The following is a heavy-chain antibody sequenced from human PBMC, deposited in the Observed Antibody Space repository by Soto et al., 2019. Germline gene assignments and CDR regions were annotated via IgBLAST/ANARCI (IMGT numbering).Heavy chain of an antibody. Sequence: GSLRLSCTASGFTFRTYSMTWVRQAPGKGLEWVSSIHGSGTFICYADSVKGRFTISRDDAKNSLYLQMNSLRAEDTAVYYCARAIRGGVIRDWGQGTLVTVSS. V-gene: IGHV3-21*01. CDR3: ARAIRGGVIRD. CDR1: GFTFRTYS. CDR2: IHGSGTFI. D-gene: IGHD3-3*01. J-gene: IGHJ4*02.